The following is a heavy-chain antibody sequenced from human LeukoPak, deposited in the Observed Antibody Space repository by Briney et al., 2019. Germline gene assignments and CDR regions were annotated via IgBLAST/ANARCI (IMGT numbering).Heavy chain of an antibody. J-gene: IGHJ6*03. CDR2: IYRSGST. V-gene: IGHV4-34*01. Sequence: SETLSLTCAVYGGSFSGYYWSWIRQPPGKGLEWIGSIYRSGSTNYNPSLKSRVTISVDTSNNQFSLKLTSVTAADTAVYYCARGDCSSTICYSPMDVWGKGTTVTVSS. CDR1: GGSFSGYY. D-gene: IGHD2-2*01. CDR3: ARGDCSSTICYSPMDV.